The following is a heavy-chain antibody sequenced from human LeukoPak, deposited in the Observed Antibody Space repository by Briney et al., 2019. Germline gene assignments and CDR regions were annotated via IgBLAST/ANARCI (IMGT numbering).Heavy chain of an antibody. CDR3: ARESGSYLWRSWLNP. CDR2: IYYSGST. Sequence: PSETLSLTCTVSGGSISSYYWSWIRQPPGKGLEWIGYIYYSGSTNYNPSLKSRVTISIDTSKNQFSLKVISVTAADTAIYYCARESGSYLWRSWLNPWGQGTLVTVSS. J-gene: IGHJ5*02. V-gene: IGHV4-59*01. D-gene: IGHD3-16*01. CDR1: GGSISSYY.